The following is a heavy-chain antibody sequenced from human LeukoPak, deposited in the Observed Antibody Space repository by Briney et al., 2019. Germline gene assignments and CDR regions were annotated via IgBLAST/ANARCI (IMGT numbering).Heavy chain of an antibody. Sequence: ASVKVSCKASGYTFTSYDINWVRQATGQGLEWMGWMNPNSGNTGYAQKFQGRVTMTTDTSTSTAYMELRSLRSDDTAVYYCARDPELHHDGYYYYYMDVWGKGTTVTVSS. J-gene: IGHJ6*03. V-gene: IGHV1-8*02. CDR1: GYTFTSYD. CDR3: ARDPELHHDGYYYYYMDV. CDR2: MNPNSGNT. D-gene: IGHD1-26*01.